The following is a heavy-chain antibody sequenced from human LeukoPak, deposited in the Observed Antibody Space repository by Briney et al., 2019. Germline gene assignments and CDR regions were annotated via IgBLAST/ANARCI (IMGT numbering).Heavy chain of an antibody. Sequence: GESLKISCRVSGYTFINSWITWVRQMPGKGLEYMGRSDPSISYTNYSPSFRGHVTISADKSISTAYLQWSSLKASDTAMYYCAREDLNYFDPWGQETLVTVSS. CDR1: GYTFINSW. J-gene: IGHJ5*02. V-gene: IGHV5-10-1*01. CDR3: AREDLNYFDP. CDR2: SDPSISYT.